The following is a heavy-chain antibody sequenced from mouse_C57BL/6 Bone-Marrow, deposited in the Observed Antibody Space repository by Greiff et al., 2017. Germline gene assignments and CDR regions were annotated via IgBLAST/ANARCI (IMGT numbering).Heavy chain of an antibody. V-gene: IGHV1-82*01. CDR3: AKYYGSSRYFGY. J-gene: IGHJ2*01. Sequence: QVQLQQSGPELVKPGASVKISCKASGYAFSSSWMNWVKQRPGKGLEWIGRIYPGDGDTNYNGKFMGKATLTADKSSSTAYMQLSSLTSEDSAVYFCAKYYGSSRYFGYWGQGTTLTVSS. D-gene: IGHD1-1*01. CDR1: GYAFSSSW. CDR2: IYPGDGDT.